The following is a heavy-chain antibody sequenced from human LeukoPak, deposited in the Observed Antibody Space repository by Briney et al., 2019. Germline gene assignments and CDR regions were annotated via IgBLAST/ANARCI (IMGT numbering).Heavy chain of an antibody. D-gene: IGHD6-13*01. J-gene: IGHJ4*02. CDR3: ARGAAPGTDCSFDH. CDR2: INIYSGGT. V-gene: IGHV1-2*02. Sequence: ASVKVSCKASGYTFTGYYMHWLRQAPGQGLDWMGWINIYSGGTKYAQKFQGRVTMTRDTSISTAYMELSRLNSDDTAVYYCARGAAPGTDCSFDHWGQGTLVTVSS. CDR1: GYTFTGYY.